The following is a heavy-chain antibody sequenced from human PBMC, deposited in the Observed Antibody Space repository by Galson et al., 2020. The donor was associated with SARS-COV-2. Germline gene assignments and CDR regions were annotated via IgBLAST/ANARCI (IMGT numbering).Heavy chain of an antibody. CDR2: IYYSGST. V-gene: IGHV4-31*03. D-gene: IGHD2-2*01. Sequence: SETLSLTCTVSGGSISSGGYYWSWIRQHPGKGLEWIGYIYYSGSTYYNPSLKSRVTISVDTSKNQFSLKLSSVTAADTAVYYCARVACLGYCSSTNLGDYYYYYYMDVWGKGTTVTVSS. J-gene: IGHJ6*03. CDR1: GGSISSGGYY. CDR3: ARVACLGYCSSTNLGDYYYYYYMDV.